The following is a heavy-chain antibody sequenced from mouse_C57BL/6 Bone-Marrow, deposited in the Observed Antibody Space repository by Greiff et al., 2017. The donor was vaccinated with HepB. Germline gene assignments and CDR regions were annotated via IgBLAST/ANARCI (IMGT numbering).Heavy chain of an antibody. V-gene: IGHV1-58*01. CDR3: ARGTSYYDYEGDWYFDV. D-gene: IGHD2-4*01. Sequence: EVQLQQSGAELVRPGSSVKMSCKTSGYTFTSYGINWVKQRPGQGLEWIGYIYIGNGYTEYNEKFKGKATLTSDTSSSTAYMQLSSLTSEDSAIYFCARGTSYYDYEGDWYFDVWGTGTTVTVSS. J-gene: IGHJ1*03. CDR2: IYIGNGYT. CDR1: GYTFTSYG.